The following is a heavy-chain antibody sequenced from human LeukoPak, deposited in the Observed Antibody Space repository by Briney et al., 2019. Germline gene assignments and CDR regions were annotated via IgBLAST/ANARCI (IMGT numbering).Heavy chain of an antibody. J-gene: IGHJ3*02. CDR2: ISSSGSTI. Sequence: GGSLRLSCAASGFTFSSYEMNWVRQAPGKGLEWVSYISSSGSTIYYADSVKGRFTISRDNAKNSLYLQMNSLRAEDTAVYYCARESDPYSSSWYVSGAFDIWGQGTMVTVSS. V-gene: IGHV3-48*03. CDR1: GFTFSSYE. D-gene: IGHD6-13*01. CDR3: ARESDPYSSSWYVSGAFDI.